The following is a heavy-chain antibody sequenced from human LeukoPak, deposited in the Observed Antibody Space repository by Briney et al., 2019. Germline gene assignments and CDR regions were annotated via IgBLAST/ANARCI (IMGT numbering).Heavy chain of an antibody. Sequence: GGSLRLSCAASGFALSSYWMHWVRQVPGKGLVWVARINPGGSSITYADSVKGRFTISRDNAKNTLYLQMDSLRAEDTGVYYCARSNQADDYWGQGTLVTVSS. CDR2: INPGGSSI. CDR3: ARSNQADDY. D-gene: IGHD1-14*01. V-gene: IGHV3-74*01. J-gene: IGHJ4*02. CDR1: GFALSSYW.